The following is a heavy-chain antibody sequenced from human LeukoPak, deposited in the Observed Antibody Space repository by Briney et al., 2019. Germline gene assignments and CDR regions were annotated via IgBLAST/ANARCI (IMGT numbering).Heavy chain of an antibody. CDR1: GFTFSSYA. CDR3: AKVLYISGWSDAFDI. V-gene: IGHV3-23*01. J-gene: IGHJ3*02. D-gene: IGHD6-19*01. Sequence: GGSLRLSCAASGFTFSSYAMSWVRQAPGKGLEWGSAISGSGGITYYADSAKGRFTISRDNSKNTLYLQMNSLRAEDTAVYYCAKVLYISGWSDAFDIWGQGTMVIVSS. CDR2: ISGSGGIT.